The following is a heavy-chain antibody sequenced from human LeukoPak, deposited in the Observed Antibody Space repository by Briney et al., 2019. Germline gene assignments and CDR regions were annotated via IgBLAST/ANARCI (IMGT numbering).Heavy chain of an antibody. CDR1: GGSISSYY. D-gene: IGHD6-6*01. J-gene: IGHJ6*02. CDR3: ARDKLEQLGRADGMDL. CDR2: IYTSGST. Sequence: PSETLSRTCTVSGGSISSYYWCWIRQPAGKGLEWIGRIYTSGSTNYNPSLKSRVTMSVDTSKNQFSLKLSSVTAADTAVYYCARDKLEQLGRADGMDLWGQGTTVTVSS. V-gene: IGHV4-4*07.